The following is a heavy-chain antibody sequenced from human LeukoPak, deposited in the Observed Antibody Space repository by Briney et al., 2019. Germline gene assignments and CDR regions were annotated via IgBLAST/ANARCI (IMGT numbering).Heavy chain of an antibody. CDR1: GGTFSSYA. V-gene: IGHV1-69*05. D-gene: IGHD5-18*01. CDR3: ASWEVDTAMVPDYYYYYMDV. Sequence: SVKVSCKASGGTFSSYAISWVRQAPGQGLEWMGGIIPIFGTANYAQKFQGRATITTDESTSTAYMELSSLRSEDTAVYYCASWEVDTAMVPDYYYYYMDVWGKGTTVTVSS. CDR2: IIPIFGTA. J-gene: IGHJ6*03.